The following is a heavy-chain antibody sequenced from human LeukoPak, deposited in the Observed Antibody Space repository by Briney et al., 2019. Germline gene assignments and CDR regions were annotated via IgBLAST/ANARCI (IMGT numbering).Heavy chain of an antibody. CDR3: VRDDYGMDV. CDR1: GFPFSNYF. Sequence: PGGSLRLSCEASGFPFSNYFMHWVRQAPGEGLMCVSRINAGGSSANYADSVKGRFTVSRDNAKNTLYLQMNGLRVEDTAVYFCVRDDYGMDVWGQGTAVIVSS. CDR2: INAGGSSA. J-gene: IGHJ6*02. V-gene: IGHV3-74*01.